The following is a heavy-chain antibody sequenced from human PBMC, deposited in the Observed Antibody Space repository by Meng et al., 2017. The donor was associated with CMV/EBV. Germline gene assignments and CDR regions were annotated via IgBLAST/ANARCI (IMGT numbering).Heavy chain of an antibody. V-gene: IGHV5-51*01. CDR1: GYSFTSYW. CDR2: IYPGDSDT. Sequence: GGSLRLSCKGSGYSFTSYWIGWVRQMPGKGLEWMGIIYPGDSDTRYSPSFQGQVTISADKSISTAYLQWSSLKAPDTAMYYCARAVVPAAITHFDYWGQGTLVTVSS. D-gene: IGHD2-2*02. J-gene: IGHJ4*02. CDR3: ARAVVPAAITHFDY.